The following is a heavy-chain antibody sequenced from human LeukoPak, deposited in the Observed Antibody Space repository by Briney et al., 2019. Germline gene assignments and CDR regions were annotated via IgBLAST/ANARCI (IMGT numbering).Heavy chain of an antibody. Sequence: SETLSLTCTVSGGSISSYYWSWIRQPPGKGLEWIGYIYYSGSTYYNPSLKSRVTMSVDTSKNQFSLKLSSVTAADTAVYYCADHIAAAGHHYFDYWGQGTLVTVSS. D-gene: IGHD6-13*01. CDR2: IYYSGST. CDR3: ADHIAAAGHHYFDY. J-gene: IGHJ4*02. CDR1: GGSISSYY. V-gene: IGHV4-59*04.